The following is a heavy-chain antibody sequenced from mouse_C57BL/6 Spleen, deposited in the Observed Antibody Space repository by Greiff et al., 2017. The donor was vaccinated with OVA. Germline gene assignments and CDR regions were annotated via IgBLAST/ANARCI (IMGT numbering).Heavy chain of an antibody. Sequence: EVKLQESGGGLVQPGGSMKLSCAASGFTFTDSWMDWVRQSPEKGLEWVGEIRNKANNHATYDTETVKGRFTISRDDSKSSVYLQMHSLRAEDTGIYYCTRWFAYWGQGTLVTVSA. CDR2: IRNKANNHAT. V-gene: IGHV6-6*01. CDR1: GFTFTDSW. CDR3: TRWFAY. J-gene: IGHJ3*01.